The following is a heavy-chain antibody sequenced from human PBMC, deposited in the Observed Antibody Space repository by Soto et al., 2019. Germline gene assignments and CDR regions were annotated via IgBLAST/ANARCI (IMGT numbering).Heavy chain of an antibody. J-gene: IGHJ4*02. CDR1: GFAFSSYG. CDR3: VSVRGDGHASVPYS. D-gene: IGHD3-10*01. V-gene: IGHV3-30*03. CDR2: ISYDGSLQ. Sequence: QAQLVESGGGVVQPGRSLRLSCAASGFAFSSYGMHWVRQAPGTGLEWVAVISYDGSLQHYADSVKGRFTISRDNSKNMVLLQMSSLRAEDTAVYYCVSVRGDGHASVPYSWGQGTLVSVSS.